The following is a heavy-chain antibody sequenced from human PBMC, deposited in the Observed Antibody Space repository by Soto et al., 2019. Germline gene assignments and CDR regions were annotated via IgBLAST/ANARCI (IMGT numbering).Heavy chain of an antibody. J-gene: IGHJ4*02. Sequence: GASVKVSCKASGYTFTGYYMHWVRQAPGQGLEWMGWINPNSGGTNYAQKFQGRVTMTRDTSISTAYMGLSRLRSDDTAVYYCARDPHNQYYYDSSGYYYEYYFDYWGQGTLVTVSS. V-gene: IGHV1-2*02. CDR3: ARDPHNQYYYDSSGYYYEYYFDY. CDR2: INPNSGGT. D-gene: IGHD3-22*01. CDR1: GYTFTGYY.